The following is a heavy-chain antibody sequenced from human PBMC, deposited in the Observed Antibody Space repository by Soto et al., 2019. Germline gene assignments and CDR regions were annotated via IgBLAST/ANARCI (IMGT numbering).Heavy chain of an antibody. CDR1: GYSLTSYW. V-gene: IGHV5-10-1*01. J-gene: IGHJ6*02. D-gene: IGHD6-6*01. Sequence: GESLKISCKGSGYSLTSYWISWVRQMPGKGLEWMGRIDPSDSYTNYSPSFQGHVTISADKSISTAYLQWSSLKASDTAMYYCASGEIAARPGYYGMDVWGQGTTVTVSS. CDR3: ASGEIAARPGYYGMDV. CDR2: IDPSDSYT.